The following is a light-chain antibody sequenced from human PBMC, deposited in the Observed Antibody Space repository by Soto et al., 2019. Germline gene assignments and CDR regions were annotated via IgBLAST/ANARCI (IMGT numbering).Light chain of an antibody. Sequence: DIVMTQSPLSLRVTPGEPASISCRSSQSLLHSSGYNYLHWYLQKPGQSPQLLISLGSDRASGVPDRFSGSGSGTDFTLKITRVEAEDVGVYYCMQPLQTPWTFGQGTKVGIK. CDR2: LGS. CDR3: MQPLQTPWT. J-gene: IGKJ1*01. V-gene: IGKV2-28*01. CDR1: QSLLHSSGYNY.